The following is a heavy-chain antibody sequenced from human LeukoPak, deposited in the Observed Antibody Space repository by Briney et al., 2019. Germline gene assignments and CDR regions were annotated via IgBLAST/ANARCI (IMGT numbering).Heavy chain of an antibody. CDR2: TYYRSKWYN. CDR3: ARWTSLRLTLGSGSYYPVYYMDV. CDR1: GDSVSSNSAA. J-gene: IGHJ6*03. V-gene: IGHV6-1*01. Sequence: PSQTLSLTCAISGDSVSSNSAAWNWIRQSPSRGLEWLGRTYYRSKWYNDYAVSVKSRITINPDTSKNQFSLKLSSVTAADTAVYYCARWTSLRLTLGSGSYYPVYYMDVWGKGTTVTVSS. D-gene: IGHD3-10*01.